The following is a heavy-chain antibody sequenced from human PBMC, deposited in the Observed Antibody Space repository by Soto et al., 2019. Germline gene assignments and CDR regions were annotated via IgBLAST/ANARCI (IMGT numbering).Heavy chain of an antibody. Sequence: SETLSLTCTVSGGSISSYYWSWIRQPPGKGLEWIGYIYYSGSTNYNPSLKSRVTISVDTSKNQFSLKLSLVTAADTAVYYCARRGLTMVRGVISYYFDYWGQGTLVTVSS. CDR3: ARRGLTMVRGVISYYFDY. V-gene: IGHV4-59*08. CDR1: GGSISSYY. CDR2: IYYSGST. D-gene: IGHD3-10*01. J-gene: IGHJ4*02.